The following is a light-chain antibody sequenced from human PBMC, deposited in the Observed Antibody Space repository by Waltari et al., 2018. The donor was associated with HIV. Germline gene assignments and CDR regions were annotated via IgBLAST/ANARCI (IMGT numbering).Light chain of an antibody. CDR1: QSINSY. CDR2: GAT. CDR3: QQSYSIPLT. V-gene: IGKV1-39*01. Sequence: DIQMTQSPSSLSASVGDRVTITCRASQSINSYLNWYQQKPRKAPKLLIDGATSLQSGVPSRFSGSGSGTDFTLTISSLQPEDFATYYCQQSYSIPLTFGGGTKVGIK. J-gene: IGKJ4*01.